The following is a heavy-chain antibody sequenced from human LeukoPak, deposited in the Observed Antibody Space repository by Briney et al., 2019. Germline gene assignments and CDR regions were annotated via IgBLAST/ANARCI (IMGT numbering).Heavy chain of an antibody. Sequence: SETLSLTCAVYGGSFSGYYWSWIRQPAGKGLEWIGRIYTSGSTNYNPSLKSRVTMPVDTSKNQFSLKLSSVTAADTAVYYCARVMVRGGHVDYWGQGTLVTVSS. CDR1: GGSFSGYY. V-gene: IGHV4-59*10. CDR3: ARVMVRGGHVDY. CDR2: IYTSGST. J-gene: IGHJ4*02. D-gene: IGHD3-10*01.